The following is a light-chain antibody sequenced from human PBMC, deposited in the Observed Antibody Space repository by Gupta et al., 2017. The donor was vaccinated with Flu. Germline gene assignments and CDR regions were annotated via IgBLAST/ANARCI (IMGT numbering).Light chain of an antibody. Sequence: SPVTLSVSPGERATRCCRASESVSSNLDWYQQKPGQAPRLLIYDASTRASGIPGRFSGSGSGTEFTLTISSLQSEDFALYYWRQYKSRWTFGQGTKVDIK. V-gene: IGKV3-15*01. CDR1: ESVSSN. CDR2: DAS. J-gene: IGKJ1*01. CDR3: RQYKSRWT.